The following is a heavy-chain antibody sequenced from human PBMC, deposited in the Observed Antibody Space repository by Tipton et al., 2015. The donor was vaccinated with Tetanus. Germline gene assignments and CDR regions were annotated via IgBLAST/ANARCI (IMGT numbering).Heavy chain of an antibody. V-gene: IGHV4-31*03. CDR1: GDSISSGGYY. CDR3: ARGSRYYFDY. J-gene: IGHJ4*02. Sequence: LRLSCTVSGDSISSGGYYWSWICQHPGKGLEWIGYIQYTGSTYNNPSLKSRVSISVDTSKNQFSLKLSSVTAADTAVYYCARGSRYYFDYWGQGTLVTVSS. CDR2: IQYTGST.